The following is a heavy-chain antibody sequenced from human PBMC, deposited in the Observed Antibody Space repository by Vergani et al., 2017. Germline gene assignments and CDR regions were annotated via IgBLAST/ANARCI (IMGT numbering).Heavy chain of an antibody. Sequence: QVHLVQSGAEVKKPGASVKVSCKASGYTFSNHGISWVRQAPGQGLEWMGWISAYNAKTNQARKLQGRVTMTTNTSTSTVYMELRSLRSDDTAVYYCARDRADYYGMDVWGQGTTVTVSS. CDR3: ARDRADYYGMDV. J-gene: IGHJ6*02. CDR1: GYTFSNHG. CDR2: ISAYNAKT. V-gene: IGHV1-18*04.